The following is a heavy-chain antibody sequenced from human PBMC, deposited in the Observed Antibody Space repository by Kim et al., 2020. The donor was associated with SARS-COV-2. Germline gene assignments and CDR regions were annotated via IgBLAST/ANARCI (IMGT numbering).Heavy chain of an antibody. CDR1: GFTFSSYE. CDR3: AREGSGWVLGVYDYVEGDYYCGIDV. D-gene: IGHD3-16*01. CDR2: ISSSGSTI. V-gene: IGHV3-48*03. J-gene: IGHJ6*02. Sequence: GGSLRLSCAASGFTFSSYEMNWVRQAPGKGLEWVSYISSSGSTIYYADSVKGRFTISRDNAKNSLYLQMNSLRAEDTAVYYCAREGSGWVLGVYDYVEGDYYCGIDVWGQGTTVTVSS.